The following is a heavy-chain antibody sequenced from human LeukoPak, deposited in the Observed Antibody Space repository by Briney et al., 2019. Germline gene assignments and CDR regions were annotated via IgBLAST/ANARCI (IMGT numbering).Heavy chain of an antibody. Sequence: SETLSLTCTVSGGSISSSSYYWGWIRQPPGKGLEWIGHIYYTGSTYYNLSLKSRVTISLDTSKNQFSLKLSSVTAADTAVYYCARLGSVDYWGQGTLVTVSS. CDR1: GGSISSSSYY. V-gene: IGHV4-39*07. CDR3: ARLGSVDY. D-gene: IGHD1-26*01. CDR2: IYYTGST. J-gene: IGHJ4*02.